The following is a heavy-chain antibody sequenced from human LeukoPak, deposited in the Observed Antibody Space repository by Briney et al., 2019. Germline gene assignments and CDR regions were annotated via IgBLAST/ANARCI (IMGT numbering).Heavy chain of an antibody. Sequence: ASVKVSCKASGYTFTSYAMNWVRQAPGQGLDWMGWINTNTGNPTYAQGFTGRFVFSLDTSVSTAYLQISSLKAEDTAVYYCARVPRGHSSSWFNWFDPWGQGTLVTVSS. CDR3: ARVPRGHSSSWFNWFDP. J-gene: IGHJ5*02. CDR2: INTNTGNP. D-gene: IGHD6-13*01. CDR1: GYTFTSYA. V-gene: IGHV7-4-1*02.